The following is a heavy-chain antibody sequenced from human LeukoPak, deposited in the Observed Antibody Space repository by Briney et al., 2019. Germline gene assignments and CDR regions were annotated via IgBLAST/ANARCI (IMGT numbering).Heavy chain of an antibody. D-gene: IGHD1-1*01. CDR1: GFTFSSYG. V-gene: IGHV3-30*03. Sequence: PGRSLRLSCAASGFTFSSYGMHWGRQAPGKGLEWVAVISYDGSNKYYADSVKGRFTISRDNSKNTLYLQMNSLRAEDTAVYYCAAGTTFLTDWGQGTLVTVSS. CDR2: ISYDGSNK. J-gene: IGHJ4*02. CDR3: AAGTTFLTD.